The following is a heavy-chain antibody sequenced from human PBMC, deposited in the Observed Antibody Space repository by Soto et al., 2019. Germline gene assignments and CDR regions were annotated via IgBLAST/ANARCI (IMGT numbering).Heavy chain of an antibody. Sequence: GGSLRLSCAASGFNFNNYGMHWVRQAPGKGPEWVAVISYDGNNEYYADSVEGRFSISRDNSQNTLYLQMNSLTPKDTAVYYCAKDRMDCRRGRLPQYFFLGMDVWGQGTTVTVSS. J-gene: IGHJ6*01. CDR1: GFNFNNYG. V-gene: IGHV3-30*18. CDR3: AKDRMDCRRGRLPQYFFLGMDV. CDR2: ISYDGNNE. D-gene: IGHD2-15*01.